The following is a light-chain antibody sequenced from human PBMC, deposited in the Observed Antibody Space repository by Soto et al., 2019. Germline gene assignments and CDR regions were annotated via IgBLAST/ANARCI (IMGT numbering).Light chain of an antibody. V-gene: IGLV2-23*01. J-gene: IGLJ1*01. CDR2: EGT. CDR3: CAHVGARSYV. Sequence: QSVLTQPASVSGSPGQSITISCTGTNNLVSWYQQHPGKAPKVVVYEGTKRPSGVSNRFSGSNSGGTASLTISGLQAKDEASYFCCAHVGARSYVFGPGTNVTVL. CDR1: NNL.